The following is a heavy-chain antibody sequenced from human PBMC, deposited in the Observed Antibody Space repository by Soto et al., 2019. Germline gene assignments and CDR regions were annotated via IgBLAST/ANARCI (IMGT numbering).Heavy chain of an antibody. J-gene: IGHJ6*02. CDR1: GYSFTSYW. V-gene: IGHV5-51*01. D-gene: IGHD6-13*01. CDR3: ARQLKYSSSWYVGRLGADHYGMAV. Sequence: PGESLKISGKGSGYSFTSYWIGGGRQMPGKGLEWMGIIYPGDSDTRYSPSFQGQVTISADKSISTAYLQWSSLKASDTAMYYCARQLKYSSSWYVGRLGADHYGMAVWGQGTTVTVSS. CDR2: IYPGDSDT.